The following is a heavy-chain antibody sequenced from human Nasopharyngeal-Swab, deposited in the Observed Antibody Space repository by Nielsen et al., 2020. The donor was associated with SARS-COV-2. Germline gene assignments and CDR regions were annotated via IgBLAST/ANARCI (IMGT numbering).Heavy chain of an antibody. CDR1: GFISSDQY. V-gene: IGHV3-11*04. D-gene: IGHD1-26*01. J-gene: IGHJ5*02. CDR3: ARDAGWGGKYGSNWFDP. CDR2: MSNDSYVI. Sequence: GGSLRLSCAASGFISSDQYMSWMRQAPGKGLEWLSYMSNDSYVIKYADSVKGRFTVSRDNAKNSLYLQMNSLTPEDTAMYYCARDAGWGGKYGSNWFDPWGQGTLVTVSS.